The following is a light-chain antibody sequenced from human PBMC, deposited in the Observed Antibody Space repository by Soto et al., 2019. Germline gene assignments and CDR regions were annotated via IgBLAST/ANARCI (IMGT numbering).Light chain of an antibody. CDR3: GSYTSSSTLV. V-gene: IGLV2-14*01. Sequence: QLVLTQPASVSGSPGQSITISCTGTSSDVGGYNYVSWYQQHPGKAPKLMIYDVSDRPSGVSNRFSGSKSGNTASLTISGLQADDEADYYCGSYTSSSTLVFGGGTKLTVL. CDR2: DVS. J-gene: IGLJ2*01. CDR1: SSDVGGYNY.